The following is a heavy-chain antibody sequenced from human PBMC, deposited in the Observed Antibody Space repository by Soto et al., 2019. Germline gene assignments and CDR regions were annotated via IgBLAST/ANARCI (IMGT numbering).Heavy chain of an antibody. CDR1: CGSISSVGYY. CDR3: ARSVFP. Sequence: PSETRSRTCTVACGSISSVGYYWSWIRQHPGKCLEWIGYIYYSGSXXYSPSLKXXVTIWGETSKXQFSLXLSSVTAADTAVYYCARSVFPWRQRTLVTVSS. CDR2: IYYSGSX. J-gene: IGHJ5*02. V-gene: IGHV4-31*01.